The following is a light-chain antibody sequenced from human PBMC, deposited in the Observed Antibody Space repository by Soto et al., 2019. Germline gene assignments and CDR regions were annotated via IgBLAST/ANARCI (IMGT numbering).Light chain of an antibody. CDR1: QSIDSY. Sequence: EIVLTQSPATLSLSPGVRATLSCRARQSIDSYLGWYQQTPGQAPRLLLYDASNRATGVPGRFSGSGSGTDFTLTISGLEPEDFAVYYCQQRRNLPLTFGGGTKVEIK. CDR3: QQRRNLPLT. V-gene: IGKV3-11*01. J-gene: IGKJ4*01. CDR2: DAS.